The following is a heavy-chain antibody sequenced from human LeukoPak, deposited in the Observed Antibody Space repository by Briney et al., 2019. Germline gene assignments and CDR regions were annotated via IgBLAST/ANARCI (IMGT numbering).Heavy chain of an antibody. CDR2: ISYDGSNK. V-gene: IGHV3-30*03. CDR1: GFTFSSYG. D-gene: IGHD1-1*01. J-gene: IGHJ4*02. CDR3: ARRTTGTALYYFDY. Sequence: GRSLRLSCAASGFTFSSYGMHWVRQAPGKGLEWVAVISYDGSNKDYADSVKGRFTISRDNSKNTLYLQMKSLRAEDTAVYYCARRTTGTALYYFDYWGQGTLVTVSS.